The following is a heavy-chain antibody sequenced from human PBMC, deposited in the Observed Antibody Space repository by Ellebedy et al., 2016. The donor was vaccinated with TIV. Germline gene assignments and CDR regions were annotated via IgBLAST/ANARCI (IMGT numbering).Heavy chain of an antibody. V-gene: IGHV4-39*07. CDR2: IYYSGNT. D-gene: IGHD6-19*01. Sequence: MPSETLSLTCSVSGGSISSSSYFWGWIRQPPGKGLEWIGTIYYSGNTFYNPSLSGRVTISVDTSKNQFSLNLSSVTAADTAVYFCARIGYSSNFDYWGQGILVTVSS. CDR3: ARIGYSSNFDY. CDR1: GGSISSSSYF. J-gene: IGHJ4*02.